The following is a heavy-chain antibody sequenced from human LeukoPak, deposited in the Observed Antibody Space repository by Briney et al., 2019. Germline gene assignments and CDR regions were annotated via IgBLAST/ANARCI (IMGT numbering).Heavy chain of an antibody. J-gene: IGHJ4*02. CDR1: GFTFSSYG. Sequence: GGSLRLSCAASGFTFSSYGMHWVRQAPGKGLEWVAVISSDGSSKYYADSVKGRFTISRDNSKNTLYLQMKSLRAEDTAVYYCAREGTTIVVALDYWGQGTLVTVSS. V-gene: IGHV3-30*19. D-gene: IGHD3-22*01. CDR2: ISSDGSSK. CDR3: AREGTTIVVALDY.